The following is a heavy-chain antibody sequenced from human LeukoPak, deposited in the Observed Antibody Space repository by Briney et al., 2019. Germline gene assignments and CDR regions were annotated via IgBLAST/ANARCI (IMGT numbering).Heavy chain of an antibody. CDR2: ISWNSGSI. CDR3: TTDEDWNYARKDV. Sequence: GGSLRLSCAASGFSFDDHAMHWVRQAPGKGLEWVSGISWNSGSIGYADSVKGRFTASRDNSKSTLFLQMNSLRPEDTAVYYCTTDEDWNYARKDVWGQGATVIVSS. D-gene: IGHD1-7*01. V-gene: IGHV3-9*01. J-gene: IGHJ6*02. CDR1: GFSFDDHA.